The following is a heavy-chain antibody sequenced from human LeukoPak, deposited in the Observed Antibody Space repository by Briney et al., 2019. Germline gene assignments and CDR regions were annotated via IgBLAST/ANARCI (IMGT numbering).Heavy chain of an antibody. CDR3: ARESPVGTFDC. CDR2: IYSGGGT. Sequence: GGSLRLSCAASGFTVSSNYMSWVRQAPGKGLEWVSVIYSGGGTYYADSVKGRFTISRDNSKNTLYLQVNSLRAEDTAVYYCARESPVGTFDCWGQGTLVTVSS. D-gene: IGHD1-1*01. V-gene: IGHV3-66*01. J-gene: IGHJ4*02. CDR1: GFTVSSNY.